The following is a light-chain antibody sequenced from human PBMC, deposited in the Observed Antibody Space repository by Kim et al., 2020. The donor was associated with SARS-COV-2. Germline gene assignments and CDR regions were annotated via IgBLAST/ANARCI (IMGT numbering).Light chain of an antibody. V-gene: IGLV3-19*01. Sequence: ALGQTVRITCLGDSLRSYSATWYQQKPGQAPILLIYTKNNRPSGIPDRFSGSTSGNTASLTITGAQAEDEADYYCNSRDSSGNPWVFGGGTQLTVL. J-gene: IGLJ3*02. CDR3: NSRDSSGNPWV. CDR2: TKN. CDR1: SLRSYS.